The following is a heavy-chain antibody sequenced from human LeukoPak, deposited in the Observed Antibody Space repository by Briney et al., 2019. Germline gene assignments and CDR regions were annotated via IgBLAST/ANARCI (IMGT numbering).Heavy chain of an antibody. V-gene: IGHV4-4*07. CDR1: GGSISANY. CDR2: IYSSGST. D-gene: IGHD1-26*01. Sequence: PSETLSLTCTVSGGSISANYWIWMRQSAGKGLEYIGRIYSSGSTNYNPSLKSRVTISVDTSKNQFSLKLSSVTAADTAVYYCARDPGSYQNYYYYGMDVWGQGTTVTVSS. J-gene: IGHJ6*02. CDR3: ARDPGSYQNYYYYGMDV.